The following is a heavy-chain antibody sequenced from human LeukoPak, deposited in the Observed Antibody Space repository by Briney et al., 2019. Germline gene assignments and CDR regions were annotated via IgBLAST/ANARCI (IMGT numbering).Heavy chain of an antibody. D-gene: IGHD3-9*01. CDR2: IKSKTDGGTT. Sequence: GGSLRLSCAASGFTFSSYSMNWVRQAPGKGLEWVGRIKSKTDGGTTDYAAPVKGRFTISRDESKKKMYLQMNSLKNEDTAVYYSTTTPDCPTYYDILTGWDYWGQGTLVTVSS. V-gene: IGHV3-15*01. J-gene: IGHJ4*02. CDR3: TTTPDCPTYYDILTGWDY. CDR1: GFTFSSYS.